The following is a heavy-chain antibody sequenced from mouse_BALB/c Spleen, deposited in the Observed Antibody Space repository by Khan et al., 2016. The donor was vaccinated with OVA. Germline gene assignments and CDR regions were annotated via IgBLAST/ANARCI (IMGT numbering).Heavy chain of an antibody. CDR1: GFPITSGYY. V-gene: IGHV12-3*02. J-gene: IGHJ1*01. D-gene: IGHD2-3*01. CDR2: ITHSGET. Sequence: VQLQESGPGLVKPSQSLFLACSITGFPITSGYYWIWIRQSPGKPLEWMGYITHSGETFYNPSLQNPISITRETSKNQFFLQLNSVTTEDTAMYYCAGDYDGYWYFDVWGAGTTVTVSS. CDR3: AGDYDGYWYFDV.